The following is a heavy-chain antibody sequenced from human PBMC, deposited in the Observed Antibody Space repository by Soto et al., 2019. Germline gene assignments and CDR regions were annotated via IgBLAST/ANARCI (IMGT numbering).Heavy chain of an antibody. D-gene: IGHD5-12*01. J-gene: IGHJ4*02. CDR3: ASRRGGLDGYNYFDY. V-gene: IGHV1-69*13. CDR1: GGTFSSYA. CDR2: IIPIFGTA. Sequence: SVKVSCKASGGTFSSYAISWVRQAPGQGLEWMGGIIPIFGTANYAQKFQGRVTITADESTSTAYMELSSLRSEDTAVYYCASRRGGLDGYNYFDYWGQGXLVTVYS.